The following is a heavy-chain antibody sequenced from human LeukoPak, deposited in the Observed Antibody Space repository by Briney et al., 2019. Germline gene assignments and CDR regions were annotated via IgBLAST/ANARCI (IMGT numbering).Heavy chain of an antibody. CDR2: ISGSGGST. CDR3: AGCGGDCYYYYYMDV. J-gene: IGHJ6*03. D-gene: IGHD2-21*02. Sequence: GGSLRLSCAASGFTFSSYGMSWVRQAPGKGLEWVSAISGSGGSTYYADSVKGRFTISRDNAKSSLYLQMNSLRAEDTAVYYCAGCGGDCYYYYYMDVWGKGTTVTVSS. CDR1: GFTFSSYG. V-gene: IGHV3-23*01.